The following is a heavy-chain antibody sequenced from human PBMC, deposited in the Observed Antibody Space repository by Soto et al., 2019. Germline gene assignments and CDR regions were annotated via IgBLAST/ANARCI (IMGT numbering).Heavy chain of an antibody. Sequence: LEPRSLSRPVCDCSRFSSAPYCGRIRQSPGKGQEWIGSIYYSGSTYDNPSLKSRVTISVDTSKNQFSLNLRSVTAADTAVYYCGRHGMVGSGWDTSGCYFDLWGRGSLVSVSA. CDR2: IYYSGST. CDR3: GRHGMVGSGWDTSGCYFDL. D-gene: IGHD6-19*01. V-gene: IGHV4-39*01. CDR1: DCSRFSSAPY. J-gene: IGHJ2*01.